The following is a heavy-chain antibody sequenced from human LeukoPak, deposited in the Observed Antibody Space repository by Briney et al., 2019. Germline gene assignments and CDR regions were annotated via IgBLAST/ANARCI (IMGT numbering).Heavy chain of an antibody. CDR3: ARAPYYGAFDI. CDR2: ISSSSSYI. D-gene: IGHD3-10*01. Sequence: GGSLRLSCAASGFTFSSYSMNWVRQAPGKGLEWVSSISSSSSYIYYADSVKGRFTISRDNSKNTLYLQMNSLRAEDTAVYYCARAPYYGAFDIWGQGTMVTVSS. CDR1: GFTFSSYS. V-gene: IGHV3-21*01. J-gene: IGHJ3*02.